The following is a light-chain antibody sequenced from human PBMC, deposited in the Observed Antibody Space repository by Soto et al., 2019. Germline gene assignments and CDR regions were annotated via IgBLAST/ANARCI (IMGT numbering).Light chain of an antibody. CDR3: QHYYNYPWT. Sequence: AVLLTQSPSSFSASTGDRATITCRASQDIHNYLAWYQQVPGKAPKLLLYAASILQTGVPSRFSGSGSGTDFTLTVDGLQSDYFATYFCQHYYNYPWTFGQGTTVE. J-gene: IGKJ1*01. V-gene: IGKV1-8*01. CDR2: AAS. CDR1: QDIHNY.